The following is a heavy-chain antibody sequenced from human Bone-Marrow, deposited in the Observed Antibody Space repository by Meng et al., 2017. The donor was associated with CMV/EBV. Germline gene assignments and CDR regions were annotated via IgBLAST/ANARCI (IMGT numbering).Heavy chain of an antibody. CDR3: AREWLEVFDY. V-gene: IGHV3-48*03. D-gene: IGHD6-19*01. CDR1: GFTFSSYA. Sequence: GESLKISCAASGFTFSSYAMSWVRQAPGKGLEWILYISSSGRTTYYADSVKGRFTISRDNAKNSLYLQMNSLRAEDTAVYYCAREWLEVFDYWGQGTLVTGSS. CDR2: ISSSGRTT. J-gene: IGHJ4*02.